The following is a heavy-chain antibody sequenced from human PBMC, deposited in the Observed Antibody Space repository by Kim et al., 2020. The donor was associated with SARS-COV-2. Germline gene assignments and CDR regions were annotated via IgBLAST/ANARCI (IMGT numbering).Heavy chain of an antibody. Sequence: ASVKVSCKASGYTFTSYDINWVRQATGQGLEWMGWMNPNSGNTGYAQKFQGRVTMTRNTSISTAYMELSSLRSEDTAVCYCARVGSGWFGRPIDYWGQGTLVTVSS. CDR1: GYTFTSYD. J-gene: IGHJ4*02. CDR3: ARVGSGWFGRPIDY. D-gene: IGHD6-19*01. CDR2: MNPNSGNT. V-gene: IGHV1-8*01.